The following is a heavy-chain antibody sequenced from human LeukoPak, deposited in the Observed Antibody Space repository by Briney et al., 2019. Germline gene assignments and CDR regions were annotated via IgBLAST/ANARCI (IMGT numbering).Heavy chain of an antibody. Sequence: ASVTVSYLASGYTFTSYGISWVRPAPGQGLDWMGWISAYNGNTNYAQKLQGRVTMTTDTSTSTAYMELRSLRSDDTAVYYCARAEDWGPDWYFDLWGRGTLVTVSS. CDR3: ARAEDWGPDWYFDL. CDR1: GYTFTSYG. J-gene: IGHJ2*01. V-gene: IGHV1-18*01. D-gene: IGHD7-27*01. CDR2: ISAYNGNT.